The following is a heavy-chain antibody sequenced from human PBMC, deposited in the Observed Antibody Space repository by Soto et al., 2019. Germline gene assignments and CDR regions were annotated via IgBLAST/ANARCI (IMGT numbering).Heavy chain of an antibody. D-gene: IGHD3-22*01. CDR3: ASLGYYYDSSGYYQYFQH. CDR1: GGSISSYY. J-gene: IGHJ1*01. CDR2: IYYSGST. Sequence: SATLSLTCTVSGGSISSYYWSWIRQPPGKGLEWIGYIYYSGSTNYNPSLKSRVTISVDTSKNQFSLKLSSVTAADTAVYYCASLGYYYDSSGYYQYFQHWGQGTLVTVS. V-gene: IGHV4-59*01.